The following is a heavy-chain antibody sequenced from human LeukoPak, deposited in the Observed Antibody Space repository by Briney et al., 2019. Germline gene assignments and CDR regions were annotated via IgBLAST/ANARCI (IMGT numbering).Heavy chain of an antibody. V-gene: IGHV2-5*01. CDR3: AHGNYYDFWSGYPPLDY. Sequence: SGPTLVRPTQTLTLTCTFSGFSLSTNRVGVGWIRQFPGKALEWLALIYWNDDRRYSPSLKTRLTITKDTSKNQVVLTMTNMDPMDTGTYYCAHGNYYDFWSGYPPLDYWGQGTLVTVSS. CDR2: IYWNDDR. J-gene: IGHJ4*02. D-gene: IGHD3-3*01. CDR1: GFSLSTNRVG.